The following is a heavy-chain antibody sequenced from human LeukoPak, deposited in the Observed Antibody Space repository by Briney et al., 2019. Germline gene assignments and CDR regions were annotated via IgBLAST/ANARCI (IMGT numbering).Heavy chain of an antibody. CDR3: ARSIGLTGGGVDV. Sequence: GRSLRLSCAASGFTFSDYNMNWVRQAPGKGLEWVSYITNGGSTIHHADSVKGRFTISSDNAKKTLYLQMNSLRAEDTAVYYCARSIGLTGGGVDVWGQGTTVTVSS. D-gene: IGHD3-9*01. V-gene: IGHV3-11*01. CDR2: ITNGGSTI. CDR1: GFTFSDYN. J-gene: IGHJ6*02.